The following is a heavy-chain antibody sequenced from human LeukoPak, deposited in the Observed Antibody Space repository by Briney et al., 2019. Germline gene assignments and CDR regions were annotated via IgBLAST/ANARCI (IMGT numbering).Heavy chain of an antibody. CDR2: IYYSGST. CDR3: ASRSSIAARPEVDY. J-gene: IGHJ4*02. V-gene: IGHV4-39*01. Sequence: SETLSLTCTASGGSISSSSYYWGWIRQPPGKGLEWIGSIYYSGSTYYNPSLKSRVTISVDTSKNQFSLKLSSVTAADTAVYYCASRSSIAARPEVDYWGQGTLVTVSS. D-gene: IGHD6-6*01. CDR1: GGSISSSSYY.